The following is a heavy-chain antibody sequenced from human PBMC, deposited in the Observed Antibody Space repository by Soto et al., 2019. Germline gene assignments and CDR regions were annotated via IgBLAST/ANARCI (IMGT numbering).Heavy chain of an antibody. J-gene: IGHJ6*01. CDR2: INSDGIST. D-gene: IGHD5-12*01. CDR1: GFTFSSYW. Sequence: GGSLRLSCAASGFTFSSYWIHWVRQAPWKGLVWVSRINSDGISTSYADSVKGRFTISRDNAKKTLYLQMNSMRAEDTAVYYCARGGGWLRKANGMDVLGQGTMVAVCS. V-gene: IGHV3-74*01. CDR3: ARGGGWLRKANGMDV.